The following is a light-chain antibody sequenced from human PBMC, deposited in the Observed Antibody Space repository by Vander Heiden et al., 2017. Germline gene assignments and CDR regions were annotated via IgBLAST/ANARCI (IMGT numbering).Light chain of an antibody. V-gene: IGKV1-39*01. J-gene: IGKJ1*01. CDR3: QQSYSTMWT. CDR2: SAF. Sequence: GDRVTITCRASQTINTYLNWYQQKPGEAPKLLIYSAFNLQDGVPSRFSGSRSGTNFTLTISSLQPEDFASYFCQQSYSTMWTFGQGTKVGVK. CDR1: QTINTY.